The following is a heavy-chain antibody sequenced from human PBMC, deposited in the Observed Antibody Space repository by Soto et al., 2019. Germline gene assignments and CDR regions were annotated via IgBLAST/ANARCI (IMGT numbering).Heavy chain of an antibody. CDR2: ISTSIDAT. Sequence: WCMRLSSAASGFAFSNYAMHWVRKAPGKGLEWVSSISTSIDATYYADSVKGQFTISRDDSKNTLYLQMNSLRAEDSAVYYCAKDRTVAARNFDYWGQGTQVTVSS. CDR1: GFAFSNYA. D-gene: IGHD6-6*01. V-gene: IGHV3-23*01. CDR3: AKDRTVAARNFDY. J-gene: IGHJ4*02.